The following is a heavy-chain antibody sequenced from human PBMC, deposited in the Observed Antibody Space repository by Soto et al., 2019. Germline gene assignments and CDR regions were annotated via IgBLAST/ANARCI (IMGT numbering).Heavy chain of an antibody. CDR1: GYSFTSYW. D-gene: IGHD6-13*01. J-gene: IGHJ4*02. Sequence: GESLKISCKGSGYSFTSYWISWVRQMPGKGLEWMGRIDPSDSYTNYSPSFQGHVTMSADKSISTAYLQWSSLRASDTAMYYCARYYSSSWHYFDSWGQGTQVTVSS. V-gene: IGHV5-10-1*01. CDR3: ARYYSSSWHYFDS. CDR2: IDPSDSYT.